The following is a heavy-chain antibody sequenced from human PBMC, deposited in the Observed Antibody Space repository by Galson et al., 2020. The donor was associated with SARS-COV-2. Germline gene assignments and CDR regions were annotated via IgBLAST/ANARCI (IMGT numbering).Heavy chain of an antibody. V-gene: IGHV3-21*01. D-gene: IGHD6-13*01. J-gene: IGHJ3*02. CDR1: GFTFSSYS. CDR3: ARDDYPRSSPPGAFDI. Sequence: GGSLRLSCAASGFTFSSYSMNWVRQAPGKGLEWVSSISSSSSYIYYADSVKGRFTISRDNAKNSLYLQMNSLRAEDTAVYYCARDDYPRSSPPGAFDIWGQGTMVTVSS. CDR2: ISSSSSYI.